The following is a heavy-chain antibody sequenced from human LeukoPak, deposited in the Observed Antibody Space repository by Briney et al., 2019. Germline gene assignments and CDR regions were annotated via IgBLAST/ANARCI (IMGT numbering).Heavy chain of an antibody. CDR2: ISGSAGRA. CDR3: AKEYSGTFSPFPSYFDC. J-gene: IGHJ4*02. D-gene: IGHD1-26*01. V-gene: IGHV3-23*01. Sequence: PGGSLRLSCAASGFTFSSYAMNWVRQAPGEGLEWVSAISGSAGRAYYADSVKGRFTISRDNSKNTLYLQMNSLRAEDTAVYYCAKEYSGTFSPFPSYFDCWGQGTLVTVSS. CDR1: GFTFSSYA.